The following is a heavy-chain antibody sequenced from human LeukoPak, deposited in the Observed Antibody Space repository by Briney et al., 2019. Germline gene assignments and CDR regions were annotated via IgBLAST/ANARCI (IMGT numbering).Heavy chain of an antibody. V-gene: IGHV7-4-1*02. CDR3: ARGVLDSLGVSSGFDI. D-gene: IGHD3-16*01. Sequence: ASVTVSCKASGYTFTSYAMNWVRQAPGQGLEWMGWINTNTGNPTYAQGFTGRFVFSLDTSVSTAYLQISSLKAEDTAVYYCARGVLDSLGVSSGFDIWGQGTMVTVSS. J-gene: IGHJ3*02. CDR1: GYTFTSYA. CDR2: INTNTGNP.